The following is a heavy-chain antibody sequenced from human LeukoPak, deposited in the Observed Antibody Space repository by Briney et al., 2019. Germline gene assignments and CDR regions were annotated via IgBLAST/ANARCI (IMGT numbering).Heavy chain of an antibody. D-gene: IGHD6-19*01. J-gene: IGHJ4*02. V-gene: IGHV4-59*01. Sequence: SETLPLTCTVSGGSISSYYWSWIRRPPGKGLEWIGYIYYSGSTNYNPSLKSRVTISVDTSKNQFSLKLSSVTAADTAVYYCARGRIAVAPTTTLDYWGQGTLVTVSS. CDR1: GGSISSYY. CDR3: ARGRIAVAPTTTLDY. CDR2: IYYSGST.